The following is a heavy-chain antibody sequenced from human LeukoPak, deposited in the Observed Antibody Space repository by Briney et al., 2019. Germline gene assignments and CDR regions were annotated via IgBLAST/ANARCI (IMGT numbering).Heavy chain of an antibody. Sequence: SETLSLTCAVSGGSISSGGYSWSWIRQPPGKGLEWIGYIYYSGSTYYNPSLKSRVTISVDTSKNQFSLKLSSVTAADTAVYYCARDMYYYDSSGFRGFDYWGQGTLVTVSS. J-gene: IGHJ4*02. CDR3: ARDMYYYDSSGFRGFDY. CDR2: IYYSGST. V-gene: IGHV4-30-4*07. D-gene: IGHD3-22*01. CDR1: GGSISSGGYS.